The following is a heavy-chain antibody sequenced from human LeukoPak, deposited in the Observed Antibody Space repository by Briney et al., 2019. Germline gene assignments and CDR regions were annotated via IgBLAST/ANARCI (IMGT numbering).Heavy chain of an antibody. CDR2: IYYSGST. D-gene: IGHD6-13*01. J-gene: IGHJ4*02. CDR3: ARERYRGIAAPLWF. Sequence: SETLSLTCTVSGVSISSGDYYWSWIRQHPGKGLEWIGYIYYSGSTYYNPSLKSRVTISVDTSKNQFSLKLSSVTAADTAVYYCARERYRGIAAPLWFWGQGTLVTVSS. CDR1: GVSISSGDYY. V-gene: IGHV4-31*03.